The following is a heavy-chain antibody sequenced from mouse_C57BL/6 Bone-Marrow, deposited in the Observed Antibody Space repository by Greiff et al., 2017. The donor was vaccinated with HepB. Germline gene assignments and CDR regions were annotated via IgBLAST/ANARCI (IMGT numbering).Heavy chain of an antibody. CDR2: ILPGSGST. Sequence: QVQLQQPGTELVKPGASVKLSCKASGYTFTSYWMHWVKQRPGQGLEWIGEILPGSGSTNYNEKFKGKATFTADTSSNTAYMQLSSLTTEDSAIYYCARGGIYYYGSRFAYWGQGTLVTVSA. J-gene: IGHJ3*01. D-gene: IGHD1-1*01. CDR3: ARGGIYYYGSRFAY. V-gene: IGHV1-9*01. CDR1: GYTFTSYW.